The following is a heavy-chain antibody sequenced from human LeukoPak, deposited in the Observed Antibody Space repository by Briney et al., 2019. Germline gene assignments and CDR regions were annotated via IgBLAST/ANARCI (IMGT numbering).Heavy chain of an antibody. CDR3: AKSQRAAAGTLDV. CDR2: ISWNSGSI. V-gene: IGHV3-9*01. J-gene: IGHJ6*02. D-gene: IGHD6-13*01. CDR1: GFTFDDYA. Sequence: PGGSLRLTCAASGFTFDDYAMHSVRQAPGKGLEWVSGISWNSGSIGYADSVKGRFTISRDNAKNSLYLQMNSLRAEDTALYYCAKSQRAAAGTLDVWGQGTTVTVSS.